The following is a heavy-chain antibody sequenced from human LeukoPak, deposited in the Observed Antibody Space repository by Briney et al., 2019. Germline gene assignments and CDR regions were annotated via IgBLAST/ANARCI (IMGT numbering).Heavy chain of an antibody. CDR2: IYPGDSDT. J-gene: IGHJ4*02. CDR3: ARSYDDCWSGYSSFCY. Sequence: PGESLKISCKGSGYSFTSYWIGWVRQMPGKGLEWMGIIYPGDSDTRYSPSFQGQVTISADKSISTPYLQWSSLKASDTAMYYCARSYDDCWSGYSSFCYWGQGTLVTVSS. CDR1: GYSFTSYW. V-gene: IGHV5-51*01. D-gene: IGHD3-3*01.